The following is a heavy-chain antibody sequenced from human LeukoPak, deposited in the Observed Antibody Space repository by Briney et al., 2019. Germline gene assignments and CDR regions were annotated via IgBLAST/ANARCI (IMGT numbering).Heavy chain of an antibody. Sequence: PGGSLRLSCAASGFTFSSYWMSWVRQAQGKGLEWVANIKQDGSEKYYVDSMKGRFTISRDNAKNSLYLQMNSLRAEDTAVYYCARRREQVSFISRRKDQSFDYWGQGTLVTVSS. V-gene: IGHV3-7*01. CDR3: ARRREQVSFISRRKDQSFDY. CDR2: IKQDGSEK. D-gene: IGHD1-14*01. J-gene: IGHJ4*02. CDR1: GFTFSSYW.